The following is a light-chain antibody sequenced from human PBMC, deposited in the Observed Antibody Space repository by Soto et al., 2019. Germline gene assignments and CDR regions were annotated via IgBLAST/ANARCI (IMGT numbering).Light chain of an antibody. CDR3: QQSYNAPYT. CDR2: SAS. Sequence: TQSPSSLSMSVGDRVTITCRASQNIGTSLNWYQMKLGRAPKLLIYSASTLQSGAPSRFSGGGSGTDFTLTINSLQPEDFATYSCQQSYNAPYTFGQGTMLEIK. CDR1: QNIGTS. J-gene: IGKJ2*01. V-gene: IGKV1-39*01.